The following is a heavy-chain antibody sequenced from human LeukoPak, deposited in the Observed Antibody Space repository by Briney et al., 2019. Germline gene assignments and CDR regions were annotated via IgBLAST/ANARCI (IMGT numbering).Heavy chain of an antibody. CDR3: ARDPSNTSGWYIYFDY. CDR1: GYTFTGYY. V-gene: IGHV1-2*02. D-gene: IGHD6-19*01. CDR2: INPNSGGT. Sequence: ASVKVSCKASGYTFTGYYMHWVRQAPGQGLEWMGWINPNSGGTNYAQKFQGRVTMTRDTSISTAYMELRSLRSDDTAVYYCARDPSNTSGWYIYFDYWGQGSLVTVSS. J-gene: IGHJ4*02.